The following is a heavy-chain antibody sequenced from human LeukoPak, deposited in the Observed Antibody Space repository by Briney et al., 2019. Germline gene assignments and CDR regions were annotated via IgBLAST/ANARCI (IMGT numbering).Heavy chain of an antibody. CDR3: ARGSYYAPYYFDY. D-gene: IGHD1-26*01. V-gene: IGHV3-48*03. CDR1: GFTFSSYE. CDR2: ISSSGSTI. Sequence: GGSLRLSCAGSGFTFSSYEMNWVRQAPGKGLEWVSYISSSGSTIFYADSVKGRFTISRDNAKNSLFLQVNSLRDEDTAVYYCARGSYYAPYYFDYWGQGTLVTVSS. J-gene: IGHJ4*02.